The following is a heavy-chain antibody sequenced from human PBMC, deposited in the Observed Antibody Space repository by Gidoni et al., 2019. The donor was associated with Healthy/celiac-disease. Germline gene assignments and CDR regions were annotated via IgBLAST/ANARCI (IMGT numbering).Heavy chain of an antibody. Sequence: SSYAISWVRQAPGQGLEWMGGIIPIFGTANYAQKFQGRVTITADESTSTAYMELSSLRSEDTAVYYCARDRWSGDSGYVYYYGMDVWGQGTTVTVSS. V-gene: IGHV1-69*01. CDR1: SSYA. D-gene: IGHD5-12*01. CDR2: IIPIFGTA. CDR3: ARDRWSGDSGYVYYYGMDV. J-gene: IGHJ6*02.